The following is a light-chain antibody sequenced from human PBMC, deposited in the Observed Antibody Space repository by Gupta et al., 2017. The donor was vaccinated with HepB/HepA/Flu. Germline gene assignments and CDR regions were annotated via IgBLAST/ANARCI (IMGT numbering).Light chain of an antibody. CDR2: GNN. CDR3: NCQDSSGNFV. CDR1: SLRNYY. J-gene: IGLJ2*01. V-gene: IGLV3-19*01. Sequence: SSALTQDPPVSVALGQTVRITCQGDSLRNYYASWFQQKPGQAPQLVRYGNNIRPSGIPVRRSGSNSGTTVSFTIAGTQAEDDSYYDCNCQDSSGNFVFGGGTRVTVL.